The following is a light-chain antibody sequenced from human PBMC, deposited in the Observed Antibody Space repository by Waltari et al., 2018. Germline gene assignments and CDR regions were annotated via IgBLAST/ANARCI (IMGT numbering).Light chain of an antibody. J-gene: IGKJ4*01. CDR1: QSISKW. CDR3: QQYNSYSLLT. Sequence: RVIIACRASQSISKWLAWSQQKPGKAPKLLIYEASTLQSGVPSRFSGTGSGTDFTLTISSLQPDDFATYYCQQYNSYSLLTFGGGTKVEIK. V-gene: IGKV1-5*03. CDR2: EAS.